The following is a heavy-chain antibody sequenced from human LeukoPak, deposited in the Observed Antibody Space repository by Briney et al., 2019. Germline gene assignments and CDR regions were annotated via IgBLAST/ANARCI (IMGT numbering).Heavy chain of an antibody. D-gene: IGHD2-2*01. CDR1: GYTFTGYY. CDR3: ARDQSDCSSTSCYPDWYFEL. Sequence: ASVKVSCKASGYTFTGYYMHWVRQAPEQGLEWMGWINPNSGGTNYAQKFQGRVTMTRDTSISTAYMELSRLRSDDTAVYYCARDQSDCSSTSCYPDWYFELWGRGTLVTVSS. V-gene: IGHV1-2*02. CDR2: INPNSGGT. J-gene: IGHJ2*01.